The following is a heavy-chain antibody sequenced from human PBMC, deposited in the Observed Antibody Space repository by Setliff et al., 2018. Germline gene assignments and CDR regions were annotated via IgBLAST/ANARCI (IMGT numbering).Heavy chain of an antibody. CDR2: ISPGRSI. CDR3: ARDRRDYIGAGSSEIDYYYYYYMDV. Sequence: PSETLSLTCIVSGGSISNFYSSWIRQPPGKGLEWIGSISPGRSINYNPSLRSRVTISGDTSKNQISLNLSSGTAADTAVYYCARDRRDYIGAGSSEIDYYYYYYMDVWGKGTTVTFSS. D-gene: IGHD3-10*01. V-gene: IGHV4-4*08. CDR1: GGSISNFY. J-gene: IGHJ6*03.